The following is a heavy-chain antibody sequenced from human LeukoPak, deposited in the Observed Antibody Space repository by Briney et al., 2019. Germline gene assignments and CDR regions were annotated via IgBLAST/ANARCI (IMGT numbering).Heavy chain of an antibody. CDR1: GFTFSSYA. CDR3: ATDLLSGGANY. D-gene: IGHD2-15*01. V-gene: IGHV3-30-3*01. CDR2: ISYDGSNK. Sequence: GRSLRLSCAASGFTFSSYAMHWVRQAPGKGLEWVAVISYDGSNKYYADSVKGRFTISRDNSKNTLYLQMNSLRAEDTAVYYCATDLLSGGANYWGQGTLVTVSS. J-gene: IGHJ4*02.